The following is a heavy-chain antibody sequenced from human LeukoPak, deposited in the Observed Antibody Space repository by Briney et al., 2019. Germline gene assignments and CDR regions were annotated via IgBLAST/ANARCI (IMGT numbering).Heavy chain of an antibody. CDR3: ARGPMVRGIIATPFDY. CDR1: GGSVSSSSYY. J-gene: IGHJ4*02. Sequence: PSETLSLTCTVSGGSVSSSSYYWGWIRQPPGKGLEWIGSIYYSGSTYYNPSLKSRVTISVDTSKNQFSLKLSSVTAADTAVYYCARGPMVRGIIATPFDYWGQGTLVTVSS. D-gene: IGHD3-10*01. CDR2: IYYSGST. V-gene: IGHV4-39*01.